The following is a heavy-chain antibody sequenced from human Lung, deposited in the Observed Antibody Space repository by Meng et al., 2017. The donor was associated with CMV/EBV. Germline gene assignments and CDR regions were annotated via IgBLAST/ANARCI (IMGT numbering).Heavy chain of an antibody. D-gene: IGHD2-2*01. Sequence: SVSSASYYWSWIRQPPGKGLEWIAYVYYGGGTNYNPSLKSRVTISVDTSKNQFSLKLSSVTAADTAVYYCARGTGYCSSTSCYPVDPWGRGTLVTVSS. V-gene: IGHV4-61*01. J-gene: IGHJ5*02. CDR2: VYYGGGT. CDR3: ARGTGYCSSTSCYPVDP. CDR1: SVSSASYY.